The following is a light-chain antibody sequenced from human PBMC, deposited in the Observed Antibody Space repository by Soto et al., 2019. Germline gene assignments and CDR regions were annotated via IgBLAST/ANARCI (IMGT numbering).Light chain of an antibody. CDR2: ATS. Sequence: TTQSPSSLSASVGDRDTITCRASQSISSYLNWYQQKPGKAPKLMIYATSTLQRGVPSRFSGSGSGTDFTLTISSLQPEDFATYYCQQSYSSPRTFGQGTKVDIK. V-gene: IGKV1-39*01. J-gene: IGKJ1*01. CDR3: QQSYSSPRT. CDR1: QSISSY.